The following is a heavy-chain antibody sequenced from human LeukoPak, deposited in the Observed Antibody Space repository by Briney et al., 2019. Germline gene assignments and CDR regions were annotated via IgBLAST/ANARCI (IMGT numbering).Heavy chain of an antibody. CDR2: IYYSGST. J-gene: IGHJ4*02. CDR1: GFTFDDYA. D-gene: IGHD1-26*01. Sequence: GSLRLSCAASGFTFDDYAMHWIRQPPGKGLEWIGYIYYSGSTNYNPSLKSRVTISVDTSKNQFSLKLSSVTAADTAVYYCARHPSIVGATSFDYWGQGTLVTVSS. V-gene: IGHV4-59*08. CDR3: ARHPSIVGATSFDY.